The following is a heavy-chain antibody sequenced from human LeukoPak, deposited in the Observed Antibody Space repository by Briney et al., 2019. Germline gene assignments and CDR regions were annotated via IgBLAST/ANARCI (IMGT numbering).Heavy chain of an antibody. CDR3: ARQTGSGLFILP. CDR2: IYYTGNT. D-gene: IGHD3/OR15-3a*01. J-gene: IGHJ4*02. Sequence: SETLSLTCTVSGISISSSNSYWGWIRQPPGKGLEWIGSIYYTGNTYYNASLKSRVTISIDTSKNQISLRLTSVTAADTAIYYCARQTGSGLFILPGGQGTLVTVSS. CDR1: GISISSSNSY. V-gene: IGHV4-39*01.